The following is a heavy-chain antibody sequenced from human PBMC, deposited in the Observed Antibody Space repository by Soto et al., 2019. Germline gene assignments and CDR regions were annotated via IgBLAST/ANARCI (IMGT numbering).Heavy chain of an antibody. CDR1: GGSISSFY. J-gene: IGHJ4*02. CDR2: IYDSGTT. D-gene: IGHD3-16*02. Sequence: PSETLSLTCTVSGGSISSFYWSWIRQPPGKRLEWIGYIYDSGTTNYNPSLKSRVSISVDTSKNQFSLQLSSVTAADTAVYYCARDAYRRSWLDYWGQGTLVRVSS. CDR3: ARDAYRRSWLDY. V-gene: IGHV4-59*01.